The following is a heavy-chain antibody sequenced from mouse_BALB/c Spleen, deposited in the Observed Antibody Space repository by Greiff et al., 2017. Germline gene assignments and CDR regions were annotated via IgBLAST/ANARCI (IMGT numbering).Heavy chain of an antibody. Sequence: LQQPGSELVRPGASVKLSCKASGYTFTSYWMHWVKQRHGQGLEWIGNIYPGSGSTNYDEKFKSKGTLTVDTSSSTAYMHLSSLTSEDSAVYYCTRGGYDGYFDYWGQGTTLTVSS. CDR2: IYPGSGST. J-gene: IGHJ2*01. CDR3: TRGGYDGYFDY. V-gene: IGHV1S22*01. D-gene: IGHD2-2*01. CDR1: GYTFTSYW.